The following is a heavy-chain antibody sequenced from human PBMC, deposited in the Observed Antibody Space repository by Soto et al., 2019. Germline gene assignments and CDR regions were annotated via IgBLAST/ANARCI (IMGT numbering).Heavy chain of an antibody. CDR3: GKSLLVAATTVDP. D-gene: IGHD2-15*01. CDR1: GFAFSTYA. J-gene: IGHJ5*02. V-gene: IGHV3-23*01. CDR2: ISNTAGST. Sequence: GGSLRLSCAASGFAFSTYAMSWVRQAPGKGPEWVSSISNTAGSTYYADSVKGRFTISRDNSENTLYLQMNSLRVEDTALYYCGKSLLVAATTVDPWGQGTLVTVSS.